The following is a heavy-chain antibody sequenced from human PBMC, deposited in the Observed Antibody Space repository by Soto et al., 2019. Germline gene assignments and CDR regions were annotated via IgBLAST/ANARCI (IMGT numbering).Heavy chain of an antibody. Sequence: PSETLSLTCTVSGYSISSGSYWGWIRQPPGKGPEWIASIYHDGTTFYNPSLKSRVTVSVDKSNNQFSLKLRSVTAADTAVYYCAKDTVMVVAGRTFDYWGHGTLVTVSS. V-gene: IGHV4-38-2*02. CDR3: AKDTVMVVAGRTFDY. CDR2: IYHDGTT. CDR1: GYSISSGSY. D-gene: IGHD5-18*01. J-gene: IGHJ4*01.